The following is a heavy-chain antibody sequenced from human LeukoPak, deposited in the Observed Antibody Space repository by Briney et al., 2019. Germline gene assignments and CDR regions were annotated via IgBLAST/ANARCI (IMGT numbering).Heavy chain of an antibody. J-gene: IGHJ3*02. D-gene: IGHD2-15*01. CDR1: GFTFDDYG. Sequence: GGSLRLSCAASGFTFDDYGMSWVRQAPGKGLEWVSGINRNGGSTGYADSVKGRFTISRDNAKNSLYLQMNSLRAEDTALYYCARDFSPGGYCSGGSCEPGAFDIWGQGTMVTVSS. V-gene: IGHV3-20*04. CDR3: ARDFSPGGYCSGGSCEPGAFDI. CDR2: INRNGGST.